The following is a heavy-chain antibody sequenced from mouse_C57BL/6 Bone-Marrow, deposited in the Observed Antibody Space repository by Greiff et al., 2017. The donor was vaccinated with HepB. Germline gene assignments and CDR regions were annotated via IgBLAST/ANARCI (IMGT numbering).Heavy chain of an antibody. J-gene: IGHJ3*01. Sequence: QVQLKESGPGLVAPSQCLSITCTVSGFSLTSYGVDWVRQAPGKGLEWLGVIWGVGSTNYNSALKSRLSNSKDNSKSQVFLQMNSLQTDDTAMYYCASTVDGFADWGQGTLVTVAA. CDR2: IWGVGST. V-gene: IGHV2-6*01. CDR1: GFSLTSYG. CDR3: ASTVDGFAD. D-gene: IGHD2-3*01.